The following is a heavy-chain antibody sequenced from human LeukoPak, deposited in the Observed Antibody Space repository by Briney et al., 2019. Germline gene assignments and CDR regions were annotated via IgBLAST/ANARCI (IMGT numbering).Heavy chain of an antibody. CDR2: IHYSGNT. Sequence: SETLSLICTVSGGPITTSSHYWGWIRQPPGRELEWIGSIHYSGNTYYNPSLKSRVAISVDTSKDQFSLRLSSVIPADTAVYYCVRQGTVVGAPNGRFDYWGQGILVTVSS. J-gene: IGHJ4*02. CDR3: VRQGTVVGAPNGRFDY. D-gene: IGHD2-2*01. V-gene: IGHV4-39*01. CDR1: GGPITTSSHY.